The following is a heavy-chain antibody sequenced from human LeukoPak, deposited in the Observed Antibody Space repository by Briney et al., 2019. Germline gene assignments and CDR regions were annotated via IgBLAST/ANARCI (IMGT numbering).Heavy chain of an antibody. V-gene: IGHV4-34*01. J-gene: IGHJ4*02. CDR1: GGSFSGYY. CDR3: ARGLRYYDILTGYYTYYFDY. CDR2: INHSGST. D-gene: IGHD3-9*01. Sequence: SETLSLTCAVYGGSFSGYYWSWIRQPPGKGLEWIGEINHSGSTNYNPSLKSRVTISVDTSKNQFSLKRSSVTAADTAVYYCARGLRYYDILTGYYTYYFDYWGQGTLVTVSS.